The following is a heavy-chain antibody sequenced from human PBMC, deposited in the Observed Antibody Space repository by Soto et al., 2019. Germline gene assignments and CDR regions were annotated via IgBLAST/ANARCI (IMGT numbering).Heavy chain of an antibody. V-gene: IGHV1-58*01. J-gene: IGHJ5*02. D-gene: IGHD3-9*01. CDR1: GFTFSSSA. Sequence: ASVKVSCKASGFTFSSSAVQWVRQARGQRLEWIGKIVVGSGNTNYAQKLQERVTITRDMSTSTAYMELSSLRSEDTAFYYCAAFDPGPMGFDPWGQGTLVTVS. CDR3: AAFDPGPMGFDP. CDR2: IVVGSGNT.